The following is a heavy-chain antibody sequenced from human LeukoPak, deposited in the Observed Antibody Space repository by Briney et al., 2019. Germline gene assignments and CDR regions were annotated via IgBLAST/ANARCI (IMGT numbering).Heavy chain of an antibody. Sequence: GGSLRLSCAASGFIFSDYSMNWVRQAPGKGLEWISYISSSSNTIYYADSVKGRFTISRDNAKDALYLQMNSLRAEDTAVYYCARGLHLPDYLSPYWGQGTLVTVSS. V-gene: IGHV3-48*01. D-gene: IGHD4-11*01. CDR1: GFIFSDYS. CDR2: ISSSSNTI. CDR3: ARGLHLPDYLSPY. J-gene: IGHJ4*02.